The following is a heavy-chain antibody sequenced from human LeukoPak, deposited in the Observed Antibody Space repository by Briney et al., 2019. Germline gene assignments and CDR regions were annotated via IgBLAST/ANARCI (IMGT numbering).Heavy chain of an antibody. D-gene: IGHD3-22*01. CDR2: INHSGST. V-gene: IGHV4-34*01. CDR1: GGHFSGYY. CDR3: ARGRRYYDPFDY. Sequence: SETLSLTCAVYGGHFSGYYWSWIRQPPGKGLEWIGEINHSGSTNYNPSLKSRVTISVDTSKNQFSLKLSSVTAADTAVYYCARGRRYYDPFDYWGQGTLVTVSS. J-gene: IGHJ4*02.